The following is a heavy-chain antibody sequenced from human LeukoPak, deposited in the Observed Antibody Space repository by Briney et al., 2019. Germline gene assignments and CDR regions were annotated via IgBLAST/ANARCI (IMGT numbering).Heavy chain of an antibody. CDR2: IIPIFGTA. V-gene: IGHV1-69*05. Sequence: SVKVSCKASGGTFSSYAISWVRQAPGQGLEWMGGIIPIFGTANYAQKFQGRVTITTDESTSTAYMELSSLRSEDTAVYYCARGDYYDSSGSTAFDYWGQGTLVTVSS. CDR3: ARGDYYDSSGSTAFDY. CDR1: GGTFSSYA. J-gene: IGHJ4*02. D-gene: IGHD3-22*01.